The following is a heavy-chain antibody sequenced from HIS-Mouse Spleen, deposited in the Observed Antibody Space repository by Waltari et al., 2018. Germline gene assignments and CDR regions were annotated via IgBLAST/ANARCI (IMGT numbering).Heavy chain of an antibody. CDR2: IYYSGVT. CDR3: AREIPYSSSWYDWYFDL. V-gene: IGHV4-39*07. Sequence: QLQLQESGPGLVKPSETLSLTCTVSGGSISSSSYYWGWIRQPPGKGLAWIGSIYYSGVTYDNPPLKSRVTISVDTSKNQFSLKLSSVTAADTAVYYCAREIPYSSSWYDWYFDLWGRGTLVTVSS. CDR1: GGSISSSSYY. D-gene: IGHD6-13*01. J-gene: IGHJ2*01.